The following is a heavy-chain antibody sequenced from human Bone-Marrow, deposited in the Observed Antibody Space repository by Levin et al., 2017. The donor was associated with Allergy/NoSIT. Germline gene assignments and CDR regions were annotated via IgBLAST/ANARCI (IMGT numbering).Heavy chain of an antibody. D-gene: IGHD3-22*01. Sequence: GASVKVSCAASGFIFRNYAMNWVRQAPGKGLEWVSQISGSGGNTHYADSVKGRFIISRDNSKNTLYLQMNSLRVEDTAVYYCAGYDTSAYHSPFDYWGQGTLVTVSS. V-gene: IGHV3-23*01. J-gene: IGHJ4*02. CDR2: ISGSGGNT. CDR1: GFIFRNYA. CDR3: AGYDTSAYHSPFDY.